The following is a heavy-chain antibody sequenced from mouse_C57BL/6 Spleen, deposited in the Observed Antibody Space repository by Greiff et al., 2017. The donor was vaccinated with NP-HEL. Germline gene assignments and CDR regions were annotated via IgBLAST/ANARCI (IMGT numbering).Heavy chain of an antibody. CDR2: IDPSDSYT. CDR1: GYTFTSYW. CDR3: ARSYYYDY. J-gene: IGHJ2*01. V-gene: IGHV1-69*01. Sequence: QVQLQQPGAELVMPGASVKLSCKASGYTFTSYWMHWVKQRPGQGLEWIGEIDPSDSYTNYNQQFKGKSTLTVDKSSSPAYIQLSSLTSEASAVSYRARSYYYDYWGQGTTLTVAT.